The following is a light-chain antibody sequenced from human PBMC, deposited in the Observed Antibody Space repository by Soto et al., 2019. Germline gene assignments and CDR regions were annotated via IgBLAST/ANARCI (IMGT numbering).Light chain of an antibody. CDR1: QSITIY. J-gene: IGKJ4*01. Sequence: DIQMTQSPSSLSASVGDRVTITCRASQSITIYLNWYQQKPGKAPKLLIFATSSLKSGVPSRFSGSGSGNDFTLTISSLQPEDLATYYCQQSLTTPLTCGGGTKVEIK. CDR3: QQSLTTPLT. CDR2: ATS. V-gene: IGKV1-39*01.